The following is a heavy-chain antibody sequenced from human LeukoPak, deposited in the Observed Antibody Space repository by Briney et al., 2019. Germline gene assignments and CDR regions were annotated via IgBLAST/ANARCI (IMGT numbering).Heavy chain of an antibody. D-gene: IGHD5-18*01. CDR2: IYSGGST. Sequence: GGSLRLSCAASGFTFSSYTMNWVRQAPGKGLEWVSVIYSGGSTYYADSAKGRFTISRDNSKNTLYLQMNSLRAEDTAVYYCARDTYSYGYGGDYWGQGTLVTVSS. J-gene: IGHJ4*02. CDR3: ARDTYSYGYGGDY. V-gene: IGHV3-53*01. CDR1: GFTFSSYT.